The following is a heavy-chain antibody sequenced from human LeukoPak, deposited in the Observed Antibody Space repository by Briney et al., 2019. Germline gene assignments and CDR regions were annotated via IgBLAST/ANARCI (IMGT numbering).Heavy chain of an antibody. Sequence: AGGSLRLSCVASGFTFSNYAMSWVRQAPGKGLEWVSTITGPADYTFYADSVKGRFTVSRDNSKNTLHLQMNSLRVEDTAAYYCAKDYLDQLVLFDIWGQGTMVTVSS. CDR2: ITGPADYT. CDR3: AKDYLDQLVLFDI. CDR1: GFTFSNYA. J-gene: IGHJ3*02. V-gene: IGHV3-23*01. D-gene: IGHD1/OR15-1a*01.